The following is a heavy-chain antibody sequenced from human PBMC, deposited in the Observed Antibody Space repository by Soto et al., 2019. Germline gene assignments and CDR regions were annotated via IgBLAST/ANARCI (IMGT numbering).Heavy chain of an antibody. V-gene: IGHV1-24*01. J-gene: IGHJ5*02. D-gene: IGHD4-4*01. CDR2: FDPEDGET. Sequence: GASVKVSCKVSGYTLTGLSMHWVRQAPGKGLEWMGGFDPEDGETIYAQKFQGRVTMTEDTSTDTAYMELSSLRSEDTAVYYCATERVLYVRWSSGSTVNWFDPWGQGTLVTVSS. CDR1: GYTLTGLS. CDR3: ATERVLYVRWSSGSTVNWFDP.